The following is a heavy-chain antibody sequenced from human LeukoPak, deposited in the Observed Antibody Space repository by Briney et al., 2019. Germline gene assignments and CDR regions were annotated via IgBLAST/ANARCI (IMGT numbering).Heavy chain of an antibody. J-gene: IGHJ3*02. CDR1: GGSISSGGYY. CDR2: IYYSGST. D-gene: IGHD3-22*01. V-gene: IGHV4-31*03. CDR3: ARPSYFYDSSGYKTEAFDI. Sequence: PSETLSLTCTVSGGSISSGGYYWSWIRQHPGKGLEWIGYIYYSGSTYYNPSLKSRVTMSVDTSKNQFSLKLSSATAADTAVYYCARPSYFYDSSGYKTEAFDIWGQGTMVTVSS.